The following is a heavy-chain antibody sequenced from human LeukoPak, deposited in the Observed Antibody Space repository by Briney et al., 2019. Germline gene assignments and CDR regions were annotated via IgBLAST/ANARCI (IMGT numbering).Heavy chain of an antibody. Sequence: SATLSLTCTVSGGSVSTSSYYWGCLRQPPWKGVEWIGSIYYSGRPYYTPSLKSRVPISVDTSKTQLPLTLRSVSAADTAVYYCARVVGGNIDYWGQGTLVTVSS. CDR1: GGSVSTSSYY. CDR3: ARVVGGNIDY. V-gene: IGHV4-39*06. J-gene: IGHJ4*02. D-gene: IGHD4-23*01. CDR2: IYYSGRP.